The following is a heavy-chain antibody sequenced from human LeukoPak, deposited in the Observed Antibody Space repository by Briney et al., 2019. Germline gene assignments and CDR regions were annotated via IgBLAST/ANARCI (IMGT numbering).Heavy chain of an antibody. CDR2: IKQDGSEK. CDR1: GFTFSSYW. Sequence: PGGSLRPSCAASGFTFSSYWMSWVRQAPGKGLEWVANIKQDGSEKYYVDSVRGRFTISRDNAKNSLYLQMNSLRAEDTAVYYCARDLAYGTMIVVVIGPPDYWGQGTLVTVSS. D-gene: IGHD3-22*01. V-gene: IGHV3-7*01. CDR3: ARDLAYGTMIVVVIGPPDY. J-gene: IGHJ4*02.